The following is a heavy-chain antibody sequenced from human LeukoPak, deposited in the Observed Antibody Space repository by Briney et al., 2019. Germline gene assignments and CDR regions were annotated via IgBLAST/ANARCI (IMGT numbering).Heavy chain of an antibody. V-gene: IGHV1-69*05. Sequence: GASVKVSCKASGGTFSSYAISWVRQAPGQGLEWMGGIIPIFGTANYAQKFQGRVTITTDESTSTAYMEPSSLRSEDTAVYYCARGYGGYWYGWFDPWGQGTLVTVSS. D-gene: IGHD5-12*01. CDR1: GGTFSSYA. CDR3: ARGYGGYWYGWFDP. J-gene: IGHJ5*02. CDR2: IIPIFGTA.